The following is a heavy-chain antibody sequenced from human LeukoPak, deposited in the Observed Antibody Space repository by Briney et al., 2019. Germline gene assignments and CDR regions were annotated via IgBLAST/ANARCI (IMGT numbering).Heavy chain of an antibody. J-gene: IGHJ4*02. V-gene: IGHV3-23*01. D-gene: IGHD6-13*01. Sequence: GGSLRLSFAASGFTFSSYAMSWVRQAPGKGLEWVSAISGSGGSTYYADSVKGRFTISRDNSKNTLYLQMNSLRAEDTAVYYCAKVQYSSSWYFDYWGQGTLVTVSS. CDR3: AKVQYSSSWYFDY. CDR2: ISGSGGST. CDR1: GFTFSSYA.